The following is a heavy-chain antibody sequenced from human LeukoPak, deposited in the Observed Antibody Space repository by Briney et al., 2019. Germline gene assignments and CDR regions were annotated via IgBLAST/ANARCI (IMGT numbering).Heavy chain of an antibody. CDR1: GFTFDNYA. CDR3: AKGTTFDAFDI. V-gene: IGHV3-9*01. D-gene: IGHD3-16*01. CDR2: ISWNAGGI. Sequence: GGSLRLSCAAAGFTFDNYAMHWVRQAPGKGLEWVSRISWNAGGIVYADSVKGRFTISRDNAKNSLYLQMNSLRAEDAALYYCAKGTTFDAFDIWGQGTMVTVSS. J-gene: IGHJ3*02.